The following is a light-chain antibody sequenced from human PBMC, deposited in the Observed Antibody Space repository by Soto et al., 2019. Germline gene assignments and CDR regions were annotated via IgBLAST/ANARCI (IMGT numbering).Light chain of an antibody. Sequence: QSALTQPRSVSGSPGQSVTISCTGSSSDVGAYNFASWYQQHPGAAPKLLIHDVNKRPPGVPDRFSASKSGNTASLTISGLQAEDEADYYCCSYAGEYKYVFGTGTKVTFL. J-gene: IGLJ1*01. CDR1: SSDVGAYNF. CDR2: DVN. V-gene: IGLV2-11*01. CDR3: CSYAGEYKYV.